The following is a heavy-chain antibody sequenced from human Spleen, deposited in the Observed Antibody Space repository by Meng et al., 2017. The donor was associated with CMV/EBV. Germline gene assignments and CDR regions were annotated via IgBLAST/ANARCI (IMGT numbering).Heavy chain of an antibody. CDR1: FITYG. CDR3: AKERGYCSGTSCREADY. V-gene: IGHV1-18*01. Sequence: FITYGINWVRQAPGQGLEWRGWIRGDNATTDYAQKFQGRVNMTTDTSTNTVYIELRSLRSDDTALYYCAKERGYCSGTSCREADYWGQGTLVTVSS. CDR2: IRGDNATT. J-gene: IGHJ4*02. D-gene: IGHD2-2*01.